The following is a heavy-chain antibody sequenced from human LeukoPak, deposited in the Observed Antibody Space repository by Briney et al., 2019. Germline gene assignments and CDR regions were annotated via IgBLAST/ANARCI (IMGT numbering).Heavy chain of an antibody. CDR3: ARKIGPRGYYFDY. CDR1: GGSFSGYY. J-gene: IGHJ4*02. V-gene: IGHV4-59*01. Sequence: SETLSLTCAVYGGSFSGYYWSWIRQPPGKGLEWIGYIYYSGSTNYNPSLKSRVTISVDTSKNQFSLKLSSVTAADTAVYYCARKIGPRGYYFDYWGQGTLVTVSS. CDR2: IYYSGST. D-gene: IGHD3-16*01.